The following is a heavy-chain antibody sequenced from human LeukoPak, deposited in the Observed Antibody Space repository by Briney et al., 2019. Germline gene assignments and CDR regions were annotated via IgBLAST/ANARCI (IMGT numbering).Heavy chain of an antibody. Sequence: PGGSLRLSCAASGFSLSSYWMHWVRHGAGKELMWVSRISSDGSWTTYMDSVKGRFTISRDNAKNTVYLDMNSLRAEDTAVYYCAASVEGAWLSDYWGQGTLVTVSS. CDR3: AASVEGAWLSDY. CDR1: GFSLSSYW. J-gene: IGHJ4*02. D-gene: IGHD5-24*01. CDR2: ISSDGSWT. V-gene: IGHV3-74*01.